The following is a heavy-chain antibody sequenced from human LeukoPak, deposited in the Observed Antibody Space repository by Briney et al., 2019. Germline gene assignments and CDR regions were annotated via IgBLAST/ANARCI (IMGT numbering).Heavy chain of an antibody. V-gene: IGHV3-23*01. Sequence: GGSLRLSCAASGFTFSSYAMSWVRQAPGKGLEWVSSISISGDRIFYVDSVKGRFTISRDNFKNTLFLQMNSLRAEDTAVYYCAWILTAAGTRYWGQGTLVTVSS. CDR2: ISISGDRI. CDR1: GFTFSSYA. CDR3: AWILTAAGTRY. J-gene: IGHJ4*02. D-gene: IGHD6-13*01.